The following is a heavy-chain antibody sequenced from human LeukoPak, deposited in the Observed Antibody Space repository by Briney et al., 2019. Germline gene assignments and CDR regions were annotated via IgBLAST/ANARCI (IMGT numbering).Heavy chain of an antibody. Sequence: GGSLRLSCTVPGFTFDDYGMSWVRQAPGKGLEWVSGINRNGGTPSYADSVKGRFTISRDNAKNSLYLQMNSLRAEDTALYHCARGNSNFDFWGQGTLVTVSS. CDR2: INRNGGTP. D-gene: IGHD4-23*01. CDR1: GFTFDDYG. J-gene: IGHJ4*02. V-gene: IGHV3-20*01. CDR3: ARGNSNFDF.